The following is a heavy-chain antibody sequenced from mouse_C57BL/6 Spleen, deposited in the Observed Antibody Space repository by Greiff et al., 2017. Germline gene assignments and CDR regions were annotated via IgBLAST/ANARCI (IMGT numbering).Heavy chain of an antibody. CDR2: IYPGSGST. D-gene: IGHD1-1*01. CDR1: GYTFTSYW. CDR3: ARDYGSSLFDY. Sequence: QVHVKQPGAELVKPGASVKMSYKASGYTFTSYWITWVKQRPGQGLEWIGDIYPGSGSTNYNEKFKSKATLTVDTSSSTAYMQLSSLTSEDSAVYYCARDYGSSLFDYWGQGTTLTVSS. J-gene: IGHJ2*01. V-gene: IGHV1-55*01.